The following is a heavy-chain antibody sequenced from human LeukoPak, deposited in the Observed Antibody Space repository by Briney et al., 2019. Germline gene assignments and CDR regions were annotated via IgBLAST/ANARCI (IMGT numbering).Heavy chain of an antibody. CDR3: ARGSGIVVVPAAIYWFDP. J-gene: IGHJ5*02. CDR2: INPNSGDT. CDR1: GYTFIDYS. D-gene: IGHD2-2*01. V-gene: IGHV1-2*06. Sequence: ASVKVSCKASGYTFIDYSMHWVRQAPGQGLRWMGRINPNSGDTNYAQKLQGRVTMTTDTSTSTAYMELRSLRSDDTAVYYCARGSGIVVVPAAIYWFDPWGQGTLVTVSS.